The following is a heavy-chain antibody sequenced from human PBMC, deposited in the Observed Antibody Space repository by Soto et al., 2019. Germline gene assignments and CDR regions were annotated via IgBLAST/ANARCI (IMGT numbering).Heavy chain of an antibody. Sequence: QVQLVQSGAEVKKPGSSVKVSCKASGGTFSSYAISWVRQAPGQGLEWMGGIIPIFGTTNYAQKFQGRVTITADESTSTAYMVLSSLRSEDTAVYYCASQRGELLYQNWFDPWGQGSLVTVSS. CDR1: GGTFSSYA. CDR2: IIPIFGTT. V-gene: IGHV1-69*01. J-gene: IGHJ5*02. D-gene: IGHD3-10*01. CDR3: ASQRGELLYQNWFDP.